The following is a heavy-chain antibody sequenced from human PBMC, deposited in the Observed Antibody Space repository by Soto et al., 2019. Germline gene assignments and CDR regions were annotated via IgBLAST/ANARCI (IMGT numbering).Heavy chain of an antibody. D-gene: IGHD1-20*01. CDR2: ISAYNGNK. Sequence: GASVKPSSKDPGYAFTSCGMSWVRQAPGQGLEWMGWISAYNGNKKYVQKVQGRVTMTTDTSTTTAYMEVRSLRSDDTAVYYCARDAAIGMNDYWGQGPLVTVSS. J-gene: IGHJ4*02. CDR3: ARDAAIGMNDY. CDR1: GYAFTSCG. V-gene: IGHV1-18*01.